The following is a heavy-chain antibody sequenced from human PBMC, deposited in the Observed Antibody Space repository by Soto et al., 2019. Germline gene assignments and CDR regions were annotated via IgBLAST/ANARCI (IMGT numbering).Heavy chain of an antibody. Sequence: QVQLVESGGGVVQPGGSLRLSCEGSGFPFRSYGIQWVRQAPGKGPEWLGLIWNDGSHAYYADSVKGRFTISRDNSTNTVFLQVSNLRAEDTAVYFCARDQTDSGGYSDSWGQGTLVTVSS. J-gene: IGHJ4*02. CDR2: IWNDGSHA. CDR3: ARDQTDSGGYSDS. D-gene: IGHD2-15*01. CDR1: GFPFRSYG. V-gene: IGHV3-33*01.